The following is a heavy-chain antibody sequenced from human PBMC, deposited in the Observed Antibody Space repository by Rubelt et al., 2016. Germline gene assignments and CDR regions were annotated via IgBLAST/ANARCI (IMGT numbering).Heavy chain of an antibody. CDR2: INPSDGRT. CDR1: GYTFTNYY. CDR3: ARGGGRFLEWLYGFDP. V-gene: IGHV1-46*01. D-gene: IGHD3-3*01. J-gene: IGHJ5*02. Sequence: QVQLVQSGAEVKKPGASVKVSCKASGYTFTNYYMHWVRQAPGQGLEWMGIINPSDGRTSFAQKFQSRVTITADDSTSTDYIELSSRRSEDTAVYYCARGGGRFLEWLYGFDPWGQGTLVTVSS.